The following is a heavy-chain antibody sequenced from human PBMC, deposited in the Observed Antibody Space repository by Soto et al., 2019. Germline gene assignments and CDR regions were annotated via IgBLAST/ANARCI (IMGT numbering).Heavy chain of an antibody. Sequence: EVQVLESGGGLVQPGGSLRLSCAASGFTFNDCAMSWVRQAPGKGLEWVSSTSGSGYDIYYADSVKGRFTICRDKRKIMVYLQMDKLRADDTAVYFCAKSRPRATIFGVVINGFDYWGQGTLVTVSS. CDR2: TSGSGYDI. CDR1: GFTFNDCA. V-gene: IGHV3-23*01. CDR3: AKSRPRATIFGVVINGFDY. D-gene: IGHD3-3*01. J-gene: IGHJ4*02.